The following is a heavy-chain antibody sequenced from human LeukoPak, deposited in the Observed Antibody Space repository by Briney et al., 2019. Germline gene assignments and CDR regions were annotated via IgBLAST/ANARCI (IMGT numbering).Heavy chain of an antibody. CDR3: AKANDISTGYGY. CDR2: IWYDGSNK. CDR1: GFTFSSYG. Sequence: PGGSLRLSCAASGFTFSSYGMHWVRQAPGKGLEWVAVIWYDGSNKYYADSVKGRFTISRDNSKNTLYLQMNSLRAEDTAVYYCAKANDISTGYGYWGQGTLVTVSS. V-gene: IGHV3-33*06. J-gene: IGHJ4*02. D-gene: IGHD3-9*01.